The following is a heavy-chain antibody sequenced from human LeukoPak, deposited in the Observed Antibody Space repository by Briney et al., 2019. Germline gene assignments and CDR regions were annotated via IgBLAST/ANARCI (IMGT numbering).Heavy chain of an antibody. V-gene: IGHV3-53*01. CDR2: IYSGGST. J-gene: IGHJ5*02. CDR3: ARDRGVGAEGFDP. CDR1: GFTFSSYA. D-gene: IGHD1-26*01. Sequence: PGGSLRLSCAASGFTFSSYAMSWVRQAPGKGLEWVSVIYSGGSTYYADSVKGRFTISRDNSKNTLYLQMNSLRAEDTAVYYCARDRGVGAEGFDPWGQGTLVTVSS.